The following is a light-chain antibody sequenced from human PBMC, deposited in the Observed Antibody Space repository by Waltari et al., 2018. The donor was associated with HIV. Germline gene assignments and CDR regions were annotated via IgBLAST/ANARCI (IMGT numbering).Light chain of an antibody. V-gene: IGLV1-40*01. J-gene: IGLJ3*02. Sequence: QSVLTQPPSVSGAPGQRVTISSTGNSSNIGAGFDVHWYQQLPETAPKPLIYGDTNRPSGVPDRFSGSKSCTSPSLAITGLQAEDEADYYCQSYDSGLSVVFGGGTKLTVL. CDR1: SSNIGAGFD. CDR3: QSYDSGLSVV. CDR2: GDT.